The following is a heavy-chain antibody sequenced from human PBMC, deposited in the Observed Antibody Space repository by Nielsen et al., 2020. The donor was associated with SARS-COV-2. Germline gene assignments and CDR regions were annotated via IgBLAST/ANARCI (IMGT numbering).Heavy chain of an antibody. CDR2: ISAYNGNT. V-gene: IGHV1-18*01. Sequence: ASVKVSCKASGYTFTSYGISWVRQAPGQGLEWMGWISAYNGNTNYAQKLQGRVTMTTDTSTSTAYMELRSLRSDDTAVYYCAREPGIAVAANYYGMDVWGQGTTVTVSS. D-gene: IGHD6-19*01. CDR3: AREPGIAVAANYYGMDV. J-gene: IGHJ6*02. CDR1: GYTFTSYG.